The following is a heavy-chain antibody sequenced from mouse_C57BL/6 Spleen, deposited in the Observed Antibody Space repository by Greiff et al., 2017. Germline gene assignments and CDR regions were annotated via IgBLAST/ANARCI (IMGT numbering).Heavy chain of an antibody. V-gene: IGHV1-80*01. CDR1: GYAFSSYW. CDR2: IYPGDGDT. D-gene: IGHD3-2*02. J-gene: IGHJ3*01. CDR3: ARGGGSSGYVFAY. Sequence: VQLQQSGAELVKPGASVKISCKASGYAFSSYWMNWVKQRPGKGLEWIGQIYPGDGDTNYNGKLKGKATLTADKSSSTADMKHISLTSEDSAVYFCARGGGSSGYVFAYWGQGTLVTVSA.